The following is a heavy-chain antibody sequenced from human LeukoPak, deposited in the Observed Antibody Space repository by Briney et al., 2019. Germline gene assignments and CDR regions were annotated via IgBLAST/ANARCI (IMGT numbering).Heavy chain of an antibody. CDR2: ILSDGSIQ. D-gene: IGHD1-26*01. CDR1: GFTFGTYA. J-gene: IGHJ4*02. V-gene: IGHV3-30*04. CDR3: ARGAILGGYNLIDD. Sequence: GGSLRLSCAASGFTFGTYAMHWVRQAPGKGLEWVAVILSDGSIQNTADSVRGRFIISRDNSKNTLFLQMNGLRTEDTAVYYCARGAILGGYNLIDDWGQGTLVTVSS.